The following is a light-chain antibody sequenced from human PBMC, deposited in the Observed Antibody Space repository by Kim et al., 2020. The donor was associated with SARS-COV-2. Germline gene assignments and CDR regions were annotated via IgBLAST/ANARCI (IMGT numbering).Light chain of an antibody. Sequence: DIQMTQSPSTLSASVGDRVTITCRASQSISHWVAWYQHKPGKAPKLLIYKASSLESGVPSRFSASGSGTEFTLTISSLQPDDFATYYCQQYGWTFGQGTKVDIK. CDR2: KAS. V-gene: IGKV1-5*03. CDR1: QSISHW. J-gene: IGKJ1*01. CDR3: QQYGWT.